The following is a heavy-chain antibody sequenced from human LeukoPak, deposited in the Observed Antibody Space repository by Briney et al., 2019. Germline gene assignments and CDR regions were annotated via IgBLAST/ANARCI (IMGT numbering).Heavy chain of an antibody. CDR2: IYYSGST. V-gene: IGHV4-31*03. CDR3: ARGEYSSSSYYYYYMDV. CDR1: GGSISSGGYY. Sequence: SETLSLTCTVSGGSISSGGYYWSWIRQHPGKGLEWIGYIYYSGSTYYNPSLKSRVTISVDTSKNQFSLKLSSVTAADTAVYYCARGEYSSSSYYYYYMDVWGKGTTVTVSS. D-gene: IGHD6-6*01. J-gene: IGHJ6*03.